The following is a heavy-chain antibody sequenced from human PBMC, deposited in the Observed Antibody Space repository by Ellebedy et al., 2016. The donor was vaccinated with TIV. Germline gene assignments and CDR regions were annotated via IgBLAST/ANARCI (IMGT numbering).Heavy chain of an antibody. CDR2: IKSKTDGGTT. V-gene: IGHV3-15*01. Sequence: GGSLRLXXAASGFTFSNAWMSWVRQAPGKGLEWVGRIKSKTDGGTTDYAAPVKGRFTISRDDSKNTLYLQMNSLKTEDTAVYYCITATKFFGVVKFDYWGQGTLVTVSS. J-gene: IGHJ4*02. CDR1: GFTFSNAW. D-gene: IGHD3-3*01. CDR3: ITATKFFGVVKFDY.